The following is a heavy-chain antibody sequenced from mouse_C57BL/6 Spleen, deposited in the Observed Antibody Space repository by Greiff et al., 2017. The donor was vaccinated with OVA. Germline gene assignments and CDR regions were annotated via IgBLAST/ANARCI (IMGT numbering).Heavy chain of an antibody. D-gene: IGHD4-1*01. J-gene: IGHJ4*01. CDR2: IYPGSGST. Sequence: QVQLKQSGAELVKPGASVKMSCKASGYTFTSYWITWVKQRPGQGLEWIGDIYPGSGSTNYNEKFKSKATLTVDTSSSTAYMQLSSLTSEDSAVYYCTNWDDYAMDYWGQGTSVTVSS. V-gene: IGHV1-55*01. CDR3: TNWDDYAMDY. CDR1: GYTFTSYW.